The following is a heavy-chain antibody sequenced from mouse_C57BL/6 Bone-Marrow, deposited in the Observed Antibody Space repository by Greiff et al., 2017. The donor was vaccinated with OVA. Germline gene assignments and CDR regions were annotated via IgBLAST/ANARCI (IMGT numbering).Heavy chain of an antibody. CDR3: ARYGHGYFDV. CDR1: GFTFSSYG. D-gene: IGHD1-1*01. Sequence: EVQLVESGGDLVKPGGSLKLSCAASGFTFSSYGMSWVRQTPDKRLEWVATISSGGSYTYYPDSVKGRFTISRDNAKNTLYLQMSSLKSEDTAMYYCARYGHGYFDVWGTGTTVTVSS. V-gene: IGHV5-6*01. CDR2: ISSGGSYT. J-gene: IGHJ1*03.